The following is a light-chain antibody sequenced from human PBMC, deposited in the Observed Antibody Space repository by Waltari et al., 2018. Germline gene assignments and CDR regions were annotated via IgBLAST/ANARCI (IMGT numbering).Light chain of an antibody. Sequence: QSVLTQPPSASGTPGQRVTISCSGTSSNLGNNVVNWYQQVPGTAPKLLIYRNDLRPSGGPDRFSASKSGTSASLAISGLQSEDEAVYYCASWDDSLNGHWVFGGGTMVTVL. J-gene: IGLJ3*02. CDR2: RND. CDR1: SSNLGNNV. CDR3: ASWDDSLNGHWV. V-gene: IGLV1-44*01.